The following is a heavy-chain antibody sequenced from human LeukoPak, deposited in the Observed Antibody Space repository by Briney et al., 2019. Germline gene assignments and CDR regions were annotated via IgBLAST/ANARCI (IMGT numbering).Heavy chain of an antibody. CDR2: ITGNGGYT. J-gene: IGHJ4*02. V-gene: IGHV3-23*01. CDR1: GFTFSSYA. D-gene: IGHD1-1*01. Sequence: GGSLRLSCAASGFTFSSYAMNWVRQAPGKGLEWVSGITGNGGYTYYADSVKGRFTISRDNSRSTLYLQMDSPRAEDTAIYYCAKGTLQQFDYWGQGTLVTVSS. CDR3: AKGTLQQFDY.